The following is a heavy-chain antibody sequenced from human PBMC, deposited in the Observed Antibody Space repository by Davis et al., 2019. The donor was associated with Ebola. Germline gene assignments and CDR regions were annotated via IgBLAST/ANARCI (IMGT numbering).Heavy chain of an antibody. J-gene: IGHJ3*01. Sequence: GESLKISCAASGFTFSHYGLYWFRQAPGKGLEWLSYIGGSGDNINYADSVKGRFNISRDNAKNTLYLQMNSLRAEDTAVYYCVRERRRRGYLYDSSPIWGLGTMVIVSP. D-gene: IGHD2-2*01. V-gene: IGHV3-21*05. CDR1: GFTFSHYG. CDR3: VRERRRRGYLYDSSPI. CDR2: IGGSGDNI.